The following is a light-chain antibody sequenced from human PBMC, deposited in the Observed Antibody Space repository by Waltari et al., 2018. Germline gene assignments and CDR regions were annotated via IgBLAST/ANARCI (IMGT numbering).Light chain of an antibody. CDR2: EVT. CDR3: SSYAGSNNLGV. J-gene: IGLJ3*02. Sequence: QSALTQPPSASGSPGQSVTISCTGTTSDVGGYNYVSWYQQHPGKAPKLVIYEVTRRPSGVPMALSGSKSGSTASLTVSGLQAEDESNYYCSSYAGSNNLGVFGGGTKLTVL. V-gene: IGLV2-8*01. CDR1: TSDVGGYNY.